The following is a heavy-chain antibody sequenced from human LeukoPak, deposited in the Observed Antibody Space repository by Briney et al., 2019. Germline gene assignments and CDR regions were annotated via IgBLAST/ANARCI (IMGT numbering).Heavy chain of an antibody. CDR3: ARDLSGSFDY. Sequence: SETLSLTCTVSGGSISSSSYYWGWMRQPPGKGLEWIGSIYYSGSTYYNPSLKSRVTISVDTSKNQFSLKLRSVTATDTAVYYCARDLSGSFDYWGQGTLVTVSS. V-gene: IGHV4-39*07. CDR1: GGSISSSSYY. D-gene: IGHD3-10*01. J-gene: IGHJ4*02. CDR2: IYYSGST.